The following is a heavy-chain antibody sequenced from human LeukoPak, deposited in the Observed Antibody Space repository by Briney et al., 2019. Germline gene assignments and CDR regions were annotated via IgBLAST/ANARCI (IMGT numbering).Heavy chain of an antibody. V-gene: IGHV1-46*01. Sequence: GGSLRLSCAASGYTFTSYYMHWVRQAPGQGLEWMGIINPSGGSTSYAQKFQGRVTMTRDTSTSTVYMELSSLRSEDTAVYYCARTDAYYYDSSGPIAPNAFDIWGQGTMVTVSS. CDR1: GYTFTSYY. CDR3: ARTDAYYYDSSGPIAPNAFDI. D-gene: IGHD3-22*01. J-gene: IGHJ3*02. CDR2: INPSGGST.